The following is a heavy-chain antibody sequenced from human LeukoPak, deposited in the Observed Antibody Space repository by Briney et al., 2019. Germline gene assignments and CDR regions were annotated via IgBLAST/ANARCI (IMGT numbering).Heavy chain of an antibody. J-gene: IGHJ4*02. Sequence: ASVKISCKASGYTFTSYDINWVRQATGQGLEWMGWMNPNSGNTGYAQKFQGRVTMTRDTSISTAYMELSRLRSDDTAVYYCARGGVTTVTSYWGQGTLVTVSS. D-gene: IGHD4-17*01. CDR3: ARGGVTTVTSY. CDR2: MNPNSGNT. V-gene: IGHV1-8*01. CDR1: GYTFTSYD.